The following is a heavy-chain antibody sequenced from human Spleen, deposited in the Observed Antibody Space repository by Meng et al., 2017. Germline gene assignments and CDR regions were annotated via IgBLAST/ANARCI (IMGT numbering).Heavy chain of an antibody. J-gene: IGHJ4*02. D-gene: IGHD5/OR15-5a*01. CDR1: GFTSSMYW. CDR3: ARRGTGKSTIFDS. CDR2: ISGDGSST. V-gene: IGHV3-74*03. Sequence: GGSLRLSCAASGFTSSMYWMHWVRQAPGKGLVWVSRISGDGSSTTYADSVKGRFTVSRDNAKNTLYLQMNRLRAEDTAVYFCARRGTGKSTIFDSWGQGTLVTVSS.